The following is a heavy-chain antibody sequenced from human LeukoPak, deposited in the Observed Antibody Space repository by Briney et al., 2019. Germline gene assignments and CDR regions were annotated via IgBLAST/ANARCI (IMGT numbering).Heavy chain of an antibody. CDR1: GGSISSYY. V-gene: IGHV4-59*12. Sequence: SETLSLACTVSGGSISSYYWSWIRQPPGKGLEWIGYIHYSGSTNYNPSLKSRVTISVDTSKNQFSLKLSSVTAADTAVYYCARDGDYSGSYSIDYWGQGTLVTVSS. J-gene: IGHJ4*02. CDR2: IHYSGST. D-gene: IGHD1-26*01. CDR3: ARDGDYSGSYSIDY.